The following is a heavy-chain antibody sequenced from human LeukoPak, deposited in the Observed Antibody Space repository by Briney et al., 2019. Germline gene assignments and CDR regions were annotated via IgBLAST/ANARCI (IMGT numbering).Heavy chain of an antibody. CDR2: INSDGSST. Sequence: QPGGSLRLSCAASGFTFSSYWMHWVRQAPGKGLVWVSRINSDGSSTSYADSVKGRFTISRDNAKNMLYLQMNSLRAEDTAVYYCARDLDKALRFLEWNDAFDIWGQGTMVTVSS. V-gene: IGHV3-74*01. J-gene: IGHJ3*02. CDR1: GFTFSSYW. CDR3: ARDLDKALRFLEWNDAFDI. D-gene: IGHD3-3*01.